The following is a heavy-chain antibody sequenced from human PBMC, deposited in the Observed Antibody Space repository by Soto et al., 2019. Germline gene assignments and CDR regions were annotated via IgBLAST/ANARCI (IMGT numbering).Heavy chain of an antibody. V-gene: IGHV3-33*01. CDR1: GFTFSTYG. D-gene: IGHD6-6*01. CDR2: VWSDGTNK. J-gene: IGHJ6*04. Sequence: PGGSLRLSCAATGFTFSTYGIHWVRQAPGKGLEWVTLVWSDGTNKYYADSVKGRFTISRDNSKSTVYLYMNSLRVEDSAIYYCARETIAARPLYHNYYGMDLWGEVTTVTVSS. CDR3: ARETIAARPLYHNYYGMDL.